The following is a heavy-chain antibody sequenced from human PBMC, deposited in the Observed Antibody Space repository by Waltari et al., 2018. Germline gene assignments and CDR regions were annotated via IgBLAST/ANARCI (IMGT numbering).Heavy chain of an antibody. CDR3: ARTGNGHSSGWYSGDY. D-gene: IGHD6-19*01. CDR2: IWYDGSKK. J-gene: IGHJ4*02. CDR1: GFTFSSYG. V-gene: IGHV3-33*01. Sequence: VESGGGVVQPGRSLRLSCAASGFTFSSYGMHWVRQAPDKGLEWVAIIWYDGSKKYYADSVKGRFTISKDNSNNTLYLQMNSLRAEDTAVYYCARTGNGHSSGWYSGDYWGQGTLVTVSS.